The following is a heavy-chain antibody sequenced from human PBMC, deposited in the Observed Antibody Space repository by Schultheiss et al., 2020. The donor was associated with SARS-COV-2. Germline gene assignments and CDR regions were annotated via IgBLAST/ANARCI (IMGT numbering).Heavy chain of an antibody. J-gene: IGHJ4*02. V-gene: IGHV1-69*13. Sequence: SVKVSCKASGGTFSRYAISWVRQAPGQGLEWMGGIIPIFGTANYAQKFQGRVTITADESTSTAYMELSSLRSEDTAVYYCARDGMVQGVLTTHFDYWGQGTVVSVS. CDR2: IIPIFGTA. D-gene: IGHD3-10*01. CDR1: GGTFSRYA. CDR3: ARDGMVQGVLTTHFDY.